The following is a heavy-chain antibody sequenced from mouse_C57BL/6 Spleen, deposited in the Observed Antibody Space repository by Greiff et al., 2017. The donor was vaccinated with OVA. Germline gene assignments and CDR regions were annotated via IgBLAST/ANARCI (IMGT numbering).Heavy chain of an antibody. J-gene: IGHJ4*01. CDR1: GFSFNTYA. D-gene: IGHD4-1*01. V-gene: IGHV10-1*01. Sequence: DVKLQESGGGLVQPKGSLKLSCAASGFSFNTYAMNWVRQAPGKGLEWVARIRSKSNNYATYYADSVKDRFTISRDDSESMLYLQMNNLKTEDTAMYYCVRQGALTGTGDAMDYWGQGTSVTVSS. CDR2: IRSKSNNYAT. CDR3: VRQGALTGTGDAMDY.